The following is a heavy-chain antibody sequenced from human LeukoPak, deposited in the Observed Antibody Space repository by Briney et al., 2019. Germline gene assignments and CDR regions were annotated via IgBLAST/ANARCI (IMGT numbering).Heavy chain of an antibody. D-gene: IGHD3-10*01. CDR3: ARDKSRTYGSADAFDI. CDR2: IYSSGST. V-gene: IGHV4-4*07. J-gene: IGHJ3*02. CDR1: GGSISSYY. Sequence: SETLSLTCTVSGGSISSYYWSWIRQPAGQGLEWIGRIYSSGSTNYKPSLKSRVTMSVDTSKNQFSLKLSSVTAADTAVYYCARDKSRTYGSADAFDIWGQGTMVTVSS.